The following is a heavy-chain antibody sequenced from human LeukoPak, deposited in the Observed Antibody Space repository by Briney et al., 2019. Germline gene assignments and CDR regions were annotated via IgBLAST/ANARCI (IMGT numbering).Heavy chain of an antibody. V-gene: IGHV1-2*02. Sequence: ASVKVSCKASGYTFTGHYMHWVRQAPGQGLEWMGWINPNNGGTDCAQKFQGRVTMTRDTSISTAYMELISLISDDTAVYYCARDVGYNYALNYWGQGTLVTVSS. CDR2: INPNNGGT. D-gene: IGHD5-24*01. CDR1: GYTFTGHY. J-gene: IGHJ4*02. CDR3: ARDVGYNYALNY.